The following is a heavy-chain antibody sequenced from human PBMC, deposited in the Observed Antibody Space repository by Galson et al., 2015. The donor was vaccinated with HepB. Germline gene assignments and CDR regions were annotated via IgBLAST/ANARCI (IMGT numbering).Heavy chain of an antibody. CDR3: ARHRQQLVEIDY. CDR2: IYHSGST. D-gene: IGHD6-13*01. J-gene: IGHJ4*02. CDR1: GGSISSYF. Sequence: SETLSLTCSISGGSISSYFWSWFRQSPGKGLEWIGYIYHSGSTKYNPSLKSRVTISVDTSKNQFSLRLNSVTAADTAVYYCARHRQQLVEIDYWGQGTLVTVSS. V-gene: IGHV4-59*08.